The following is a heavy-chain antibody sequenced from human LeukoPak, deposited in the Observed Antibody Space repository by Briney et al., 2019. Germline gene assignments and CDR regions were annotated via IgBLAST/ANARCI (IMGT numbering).Heavy chain of an antibody. Sequence: GGSLRPSCAASAFTFTSSWMSWVRQAPGKGLEWVANIKQDGSEKYYVDSVKGRFTISRDNAKNSLYLQVNSLRAEDTAGYYCARVRFLDYWGQGTLVTVSS. CDR2: IKQDGSEK. V-gene: IGHV3-7*01. CDR1: AFTFTSSW. J-gene: IGHJ4*02. D-gene: IGHD3-3*01. CDR3: ARVRFLDY.